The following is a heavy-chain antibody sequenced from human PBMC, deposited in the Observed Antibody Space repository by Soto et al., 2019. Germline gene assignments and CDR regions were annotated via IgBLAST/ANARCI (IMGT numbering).Heavy chain of an antibody. Sequence: SETLSLTCAVYGGSFSGYYWSWIRQPPGKGLEWIGEINHSGSTNYNPSLKSRVTISVDTSKNQFSLKLSSVTAADTAVYYCARGASSYYDFWSGYYTSYYYMDVWGKGTTVTVSS. V-gene: IGHV4-34*01. D-gene: IGHD3-3*01. CDR3: ARGASSYYDFWSGYYTSYYYMDV. J-gene: IGHJ6*03. CDR1: GGSFSGYY. CDR2: INHSGST.